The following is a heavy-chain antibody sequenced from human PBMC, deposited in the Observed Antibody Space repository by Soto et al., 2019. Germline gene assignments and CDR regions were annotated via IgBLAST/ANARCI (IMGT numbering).Heavy chain of an antibody. CDR1: GGTFSSYT. Sequence: QVQLVQSGAEVKKPGSSVKVSCKASGGTFSSYTISWVRQAPGQGLEWMGRIIPILGIANYAQKFQGRVTITADKATITAYMEMSSLTSEDTAVYYCAREEYYYGSGAFFDYWGQGTLVTVSS. J-gene: IGHJ4*02. D-gene: IGHD3-10*01. CDR3: AREEYYYGSGAFFDY. CDR2: IIPILGIA. V-gene: IGHV1-69*08.